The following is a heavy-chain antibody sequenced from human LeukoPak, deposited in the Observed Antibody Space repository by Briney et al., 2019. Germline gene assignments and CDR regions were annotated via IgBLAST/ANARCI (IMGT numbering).Heavy chain of an antibody. CDR2: IYYSGST. J-gene: IGHJ5*02. CDR1: GGSISSYY. Sequence: SPSETLSLTCTVSGGSISSYYWSWIRQPPGKGLEWIGYIYYSGSTNYNPSLKSRVTISVDTSKNQFSLKLSSVTAADTAVYYCARCVNGNWFDPWGQGTLVTVSS. D-gene: IGHD2-8*01. CDR3: ARCVNGNWFDP. V-gene: IGHV4-59*01.